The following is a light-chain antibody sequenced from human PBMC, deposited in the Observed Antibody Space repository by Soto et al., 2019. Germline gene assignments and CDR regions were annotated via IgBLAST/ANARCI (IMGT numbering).Light chain of an antibody. CDR1: SSNIGNNY. CDR2: DNN. V-gene: IGLV1-51*01. CDR3: GTWDSSLSAGQV. Sequence: QSVLTQPPSASAAPGQKVTISCSGSSSNIGNNYVSWYQQLPGTAPKLLIYDNNKRPSGIPNRFSGSKSGTSATLGITGLQTGDEADYYCGTWDSSLSAGQVFGTGTKVTVL. J-gene: IGLJ1*01.